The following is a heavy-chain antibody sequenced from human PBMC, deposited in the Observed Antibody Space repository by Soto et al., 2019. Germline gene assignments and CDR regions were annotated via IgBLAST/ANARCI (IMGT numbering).Heavy chain of an antibody. CDR2: IYHSGST. V-gene: IGHV4-30-2*01. D-gene: IGHD2-8*01. J-gene: IGHJ5*02. CDR3: ARGAPVRFDP. CDR1: GGSISSSGYS. Sequence: QLQLQESSSGLVKPSQTLSLTCAVSGGSISSSGYSWSWIRQPPGKGLEWIGYIYHSGSTYYIPSLKRRVTISVDRSKNQFSLKLSSVTAADTAVYYCARGAPVRFDPWGQGTLVTVSS.